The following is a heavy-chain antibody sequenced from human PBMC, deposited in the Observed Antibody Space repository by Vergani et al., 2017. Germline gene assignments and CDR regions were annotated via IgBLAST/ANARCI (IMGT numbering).Heavy chain of an antibody. J-gene: IGHJ6*02. D-gene: IGHD4-17*01. CDR1: GFTFSSYS. CDR2: ISGSSSYI. CDR3: ASDPPTVTTFPPYYYYGMDV. V-gene: IGHV3-21*01. Sequence: EVQLVESGGGLVKPGGSLRLSCAASGFTFSSYSMNWVRQAPGKGLEWVSSISGSSSYIYYADSVKGRFTISRDNAKNSLYLQMNSLRAEDTAVYYCASDPPTVTTFPPYYYYGMDVWGQGTTVTVSS.